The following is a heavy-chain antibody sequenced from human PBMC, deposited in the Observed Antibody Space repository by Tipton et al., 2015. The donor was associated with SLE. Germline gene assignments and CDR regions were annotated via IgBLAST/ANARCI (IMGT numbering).Heavy chain of an antibody. Sequence: LRLSCTVSGGSISSGGYYWSWIRQHPGKGLEWIGYIYYSGSTYYNPSLKSRVTISVDTSKNQFSLKLSSVTAPDTAVYYCARVVQHGFVHRWGQAPLATVSS. V-gene: IGHV4-31*03. D-gene: IGHD6-6*01. J-gene: IGHJ1*01. CDR1: GGSISSGGYY. CDR2: IYYSGST. CDR3: ARVVQHGFVHR.